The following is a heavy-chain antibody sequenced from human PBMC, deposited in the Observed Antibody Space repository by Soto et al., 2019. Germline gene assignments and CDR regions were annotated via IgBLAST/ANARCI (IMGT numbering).Heavy chain of an antibody. J-gene: IGHJ6*02. CDR2: IYYSGNT. CDR1: SASISSTDYT. D-gene: IGHD2-2*03. CDR3: ARLYGYCLGRTCPGHYAIAA. V-gene: IGHV4-39*01. Sequence: SETLSLTCTVSSASISSTDYTWGWIRQPPGKGLEWIGSIYYSGNTYYNPSLNSRVTVSVDTSKNQFSLKVTSVTAADTAVYYCARLYGYCLGRTCPGHYAIAACGQGPTVT.